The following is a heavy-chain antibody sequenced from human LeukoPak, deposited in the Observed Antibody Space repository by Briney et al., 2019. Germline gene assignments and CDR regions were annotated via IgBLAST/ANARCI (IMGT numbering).Heavy chain of an antibody. CDR1: GYTFTGYY. CDR2: INPNSGGT. Sequence: ASVKVSCKASGYTFTGYYMHWVRQAPGQGLEWMGWINPNSGGTNYAQKFQGRVTMTRDTSISTAYMELSRLRSDDTAVYYCARYFPGSIVVVPAALDYWGQGTLVTVSS. V-gene: IGHV1-2*02. J-gene: IGHJ4*02. D-gene: IGHD2-2*01. CDR3: ARYFPGSIVVVPAALDY.